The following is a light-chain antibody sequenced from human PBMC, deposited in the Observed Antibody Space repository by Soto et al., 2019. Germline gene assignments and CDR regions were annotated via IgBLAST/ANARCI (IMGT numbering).Light chain of an antibody. J-gene: IGKJ1*01. CDR1: QTIRSNY. CDR3: QQYGSSPWP. CDR2: GAS. Sequence: ETVLTQSPGTLSLSPGERATLSCRASQTIRSNYLAWYRQTPGQAPRLLIYGASNRATGIADRFSGSGSGTDFTLISSRVAPEDFALYYCQQYGSSPWPFGQGTKVEIK. V-gene: IGKV3-20*01.